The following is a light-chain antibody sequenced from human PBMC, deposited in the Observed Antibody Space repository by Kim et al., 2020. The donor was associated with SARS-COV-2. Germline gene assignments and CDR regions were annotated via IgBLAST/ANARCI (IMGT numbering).Light chain of an antibody. CDR2: DVS. J-gene: IGLJ3*02. CDR1: SSDVGAYSY. V-gene: IGLV2-14*03. CDR3: GSFTSSITVV. Sequence: QSALTQAASVSGSPGQSITISCTGTSSDVGAYSYVSWYQQHPGKAPKLMIYDVSNRPSGVSNRFSGSKSGNTASLTISGLQAEDEADYYCGSFTSSITVVFGGGTQLTVL.